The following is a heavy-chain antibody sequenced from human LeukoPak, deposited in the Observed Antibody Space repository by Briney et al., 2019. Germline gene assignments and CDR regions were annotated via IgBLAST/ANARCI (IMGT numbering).Heavy chain of an antibody. CDR1: GGSISSDTYY. J-gene: IGHJ4*02. Sequence: SQTLSLTCTVSGGSISSDTYYWNWIRQPAGKGLEWIGRIYTSGSTNYNPSLKSRVTISVDTSRNQFSLKLSSVTAADTAVYYCARGYGDYARRFDYWGREPWSPSPQ. V-gene: IGHV4-61*02. CDR3: ARGYGDYARRFDY. D-gene: IGHD4-17*01. CDR2: IYTSGST.